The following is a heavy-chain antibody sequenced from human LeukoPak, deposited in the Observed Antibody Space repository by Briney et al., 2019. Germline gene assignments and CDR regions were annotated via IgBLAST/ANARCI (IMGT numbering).Heavy chain of an antibody. J-gene: IGHJ4*02. CDR3: AREIGPIQLHLWGSAFDY. CDR2: INTRGGST. Sequence: GASVKVSCKASGYTFSNYYIHWVRQAPGQGLEWMGIINTRGGSTSYAQKFQGRVSMTRDTSTSTIYMELSSLRSEDTAVYYCAREIGPIQLHLWGSAFDYWGQGTLVTVSS. V-gene: IGHV1-46*01. D-gene: IGHD5-18*01. CDR1: GYTFSNYY.